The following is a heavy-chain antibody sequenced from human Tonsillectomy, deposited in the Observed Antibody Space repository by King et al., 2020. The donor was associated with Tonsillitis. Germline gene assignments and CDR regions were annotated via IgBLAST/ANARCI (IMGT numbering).Heavy chain of an antibody. CDR3: ARDKHTGGFARAFDI. Sequence: QLQESGPGLVKPSQTLSLTCTVSGGSISSGDYYWSWIRQPPGKGLEWIGYTYYSGSTYYNPSLKSRVTISVATSKNQFSLKLSSVTAADTAVYYCARDKHTGGFARAFDIWGQGTMVTVSS. CDR1: GGSISSGDYY. V-gene: IGHV4-30-4*01. D-gene: IGHD3-16*01. J-gene: IGHJ3*02. CDR2: TYYSGST.